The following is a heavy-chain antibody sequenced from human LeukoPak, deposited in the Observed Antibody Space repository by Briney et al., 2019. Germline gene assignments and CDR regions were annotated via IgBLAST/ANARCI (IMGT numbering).Heavy chain of an antibody. CDR1: GGSFSGYY. V-gene: IGHV4-34*01. D-gene: IGHD3-22*01. CDR3: ARRARRYYYDSSGYYFDY. CDR2: INHSGST. J-gene: IGHJ4*02. Sequence: KASETLSLTCAVYGGSFSGYYWSWIRQPPGKGLEWIGEINHSGSTNYNPSLKSRVTISVDTSKNQFSLKLSSVTAADTAVYYCARRARRYYYDSSGYYFDYWGQGTLVTVSS.